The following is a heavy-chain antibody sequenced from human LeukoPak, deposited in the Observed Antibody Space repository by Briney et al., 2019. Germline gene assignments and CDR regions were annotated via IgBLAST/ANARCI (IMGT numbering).Heavy chain of an antibody. Sequence: ASVKVSCKASGYTFTGYYMHWVRQAPGQGLEWMGWINPNSGGTNYAQKFQGRVTMTRDTSISTAYMELSRLRSDDTAVYYCARGARWMIAVAVAYFDYWGQGTLVTVSS. CDR3: ARGARWMIAVAVAYFDY. CDR1: GYTFTGYY. CDR2: INPNSGGT. V-gene: IGHV1-2*02. J-gene: IGHJ4*02. D-gene: IGHD6-19*01.